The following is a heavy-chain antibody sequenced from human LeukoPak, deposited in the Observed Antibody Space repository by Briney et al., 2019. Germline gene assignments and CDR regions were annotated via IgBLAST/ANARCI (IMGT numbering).Heavy chain of an antibody. CDR3: ARMSDSGTPPY. Sequence: GESLKISCKGSGYSFTSYWIAWVRQMPGEGLEWMGIIYPGDSDTRYSPSFQGQVTISADKSINTAYLQWSSLKASDTAMYYCARMSDSGTPPYWGQGTLVTVSS. J-gene: IGHJ4*02. D-gene: IGHD6-19*01. CDR2: IYPGDSDT. V-gene: IGHV5-51*01. CDR1: GYSFTSYW.